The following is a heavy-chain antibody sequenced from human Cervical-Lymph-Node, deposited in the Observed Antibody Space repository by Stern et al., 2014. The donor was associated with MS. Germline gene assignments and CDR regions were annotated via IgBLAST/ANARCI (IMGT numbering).Heavy chain of an antibody. D-gene: IGHD6-13*01. CDR3: SRGASSWYSDS. V-gene: IGHV1-69*01. CDR1: GDTFSSDA. CDR2: IIPMTKIA. Sequence: QVPLVESGAAVINPGSSVRVSCKSYGDTFSSDAISCVRQAPRQGLEWMGAIIPMTKIANSGQKFQGRVTSTADESTSTAYMDLSGLRSDDTAVYYCSRGASSWYSDSWGQGTLVTVSP. J-gene: IGHJ5*01.